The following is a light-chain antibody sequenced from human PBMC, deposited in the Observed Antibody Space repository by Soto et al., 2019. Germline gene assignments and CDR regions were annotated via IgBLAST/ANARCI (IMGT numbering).Light chain of an antibody. V-gene: IGLV1-47*01. CDR1: SSNIGSNY. J-gene: IGLJ3*02. Sequence: QSVLTQPPSASGTPGQRVTISCSGSSSNIGSNYVYWYQQLPGTAPKLLIYGNNQRPSGVPDRLSGSKSDTSASLAISGLLSEDESDYYCATWDDSLNGWVFGGGTKVTVL. CDR2: GNN. CDR3: ATWDDSLNGWV.